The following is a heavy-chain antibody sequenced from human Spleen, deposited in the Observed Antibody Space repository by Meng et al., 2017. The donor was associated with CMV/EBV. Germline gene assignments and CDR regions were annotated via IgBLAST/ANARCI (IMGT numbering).Heavy chain of an antibody. Sequence: CAASGFSFSSYWMHWVRQAPGKGLVWVSRINSDGSSTSYADSVKGRFTISRDNAKNTLYLQMNSLRAEDTAVYYCAREDYSDYGMDVWGQGTTVTVSS. CDR1: GFSFSSYW. V-gene: IGHV3-74*01. CDR3: AREDYSDYGMDV. J-gene: IGHJ6*02. CDR2: INSDGSST.